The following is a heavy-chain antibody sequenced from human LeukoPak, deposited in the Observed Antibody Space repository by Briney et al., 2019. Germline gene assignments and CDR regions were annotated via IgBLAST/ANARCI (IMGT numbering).Heavy chain of an antibody. J-gene: IGHJ4*02. Sequence: GGSLRLSCAASGFTFSDYVMHWVRQAPGKGLEWVAVVSYDGSNQYYADSVKGRFTISRDNSKNTFYLQMNSLRAEDTAVYYCARARGGTSLDYWGPGTLVTVSS. D-gene: IGHD3-10*01. CDR2: VSYDGSNQ. CDR1: GFTFSDYV. V-gene: IGHV3-30-3*01. CDR3: ARARGGTSLDY.